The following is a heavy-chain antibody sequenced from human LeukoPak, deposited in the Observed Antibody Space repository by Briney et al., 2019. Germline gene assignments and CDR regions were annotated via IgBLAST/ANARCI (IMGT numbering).Heavy chain of an antibody. V-gene: IGHV3-30-3*01. CDR3: ARDQDYYFDY. D-gene: IGHD2-15*01. CDR2: ISYDGSNK. Sequence: GGSLRLSCAASGFTFSSYAMHRVRQAPGKGLEWVAVISYDGSNKYYADSVKGRFTISRDNSKNTLYLQMNSLRAEDTAVYYCARDQDYYFDYWGQGTLVTVSS. J-gene: IGHJ4*02. CDR1: GFTFSSYA.